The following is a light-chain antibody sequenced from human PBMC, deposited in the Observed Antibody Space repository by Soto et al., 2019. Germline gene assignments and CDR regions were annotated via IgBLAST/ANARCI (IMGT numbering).Light chain of an antibody. CDR1: ESVSSSY. J-gene: IGKJ1*01. CDR3: QKYGSSPPWT. CDR2: GAS. V-gene: IGKV3-20*01. Sequence: EIVLTQSPGTLSLSPGERATLSCRASESVSSSYLAWYQQKPGQAPRLLIFGASSRATGTPDRFSGSGSGTDFPLPISRLEPEDFAVYYCQKYGSSPPWTFGQGTEVEIK.